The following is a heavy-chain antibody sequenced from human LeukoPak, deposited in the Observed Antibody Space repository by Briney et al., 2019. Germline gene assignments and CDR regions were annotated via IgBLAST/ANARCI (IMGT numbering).Heavy chain of an antibody. V-gene: IGHV3-23*01. J-gene: IGHJ4*02. Sequence: PGGSLRLSCAASGFTLSNYWMSWVRQAPGKGLEWVSSIFPSGGEIHYADSVRGRFTISRDNSKSTLSLQMNSLRAEDTAIYYCATYRQVLLPFESWGQGTLVTVSS. CDR3: ATYRQVLLPFES. CDR1: GFTLSNYW. CDR2: IFPSGGEI. D-gene: IGHD2-8*02.